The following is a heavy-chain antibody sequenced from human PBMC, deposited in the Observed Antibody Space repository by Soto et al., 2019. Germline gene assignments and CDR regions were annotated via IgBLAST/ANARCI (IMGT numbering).Heavy chain of an antibody. CDR3: ARDGDYGDYPGY. J-gene: IGHJ4*02. V-gene: IGHV3-33*01. CDR1: GFTFSSYG. CDR2: IWYDGSNK. D-gene: IGHD4-17*01. Sequence: QVQLVESGGGVVQPGRSLRLSCAASGFTFSSYGMHWVRQAPGKGLEWVAVIWYDGSNKYYADSVKGRFTISRDNSKNTLYLQMNSLRAEDTAVHYCARDGDYGDYPGYWGQGTLVTVSS.